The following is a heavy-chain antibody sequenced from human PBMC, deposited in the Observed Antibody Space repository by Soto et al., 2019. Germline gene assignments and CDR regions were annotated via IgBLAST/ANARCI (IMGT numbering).Heavy chain of an antibody. CDR1: GFTFSIYA. V-gene: IGHV3-64D*06. D-gene: IGHD3-22*01. J-gene: IGHJ4*02. CDR2: LSINGGST. CDR3: VKGEYYYDSGAYYPFDY. Sequence: LRLSCSASGFTFSIYAMHWVRQAPGKGLEYVSSLSINGGSTHYADSVKGRFAISRDNSKNTVYLQMSSLRAEDTAVYYCVKGEYYYDSGAYYPFDYWGQGTLVTVS.